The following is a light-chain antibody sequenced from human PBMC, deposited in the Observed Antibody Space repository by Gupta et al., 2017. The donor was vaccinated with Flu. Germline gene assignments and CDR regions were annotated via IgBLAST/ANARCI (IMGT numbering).Light chain of an antibody. CDR2: LGS. CDR1: QSLLHSNGYND. V-gene: IGKV2-28*01. Sequence: DIVMPQSLLSLPVTPGSPDTISCRSSQSLLHSNGYNDLDWYLQKPGQSPQLLIYLGSNRASGGPYSGSGSGSGTDFTLNSSRVEAEDVCFYYRKHARHTLFTFGQGTKVEIK. CDR3: KHARHTLFT. J-gene: IGKJ2*01.